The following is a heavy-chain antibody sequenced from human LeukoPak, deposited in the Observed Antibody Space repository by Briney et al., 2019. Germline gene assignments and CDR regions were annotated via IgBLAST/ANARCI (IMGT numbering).Heavy chain of an antibody. Sequence: GGSLRLSCAASGFTFSSYAMSWVRQAPGTGLEWVSAISGSGGSTYYADSVKGRFTISRDNSKNTLYLQMNSLRAEDTAVYYCAKALFDIVVVPALLEMDVRGKGTTVTVSS. D-gene: IGHD2-2*01. CDR2: ISGSGGST. J-gene: IGHJ6*04. V-gene: IGHV3-23*01. CDR3: AKALFDIVVVPALLEMDV. CDR1: GFTFSSYA.